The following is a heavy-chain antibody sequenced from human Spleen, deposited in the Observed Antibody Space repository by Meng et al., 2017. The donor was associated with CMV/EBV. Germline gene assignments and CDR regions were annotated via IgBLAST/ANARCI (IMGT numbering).Heavy chain of an antibody. CDR3: ARDRSSQYQTHNNLIGFLFDP. J-gene: IGHJ5*02. V-gene: IGHV4-39*07. D-gene: IGHD3-9*01. CDR2: MYHSGTT. Sequence: SETLSLTCTVSGGSISRASYYWGWIRQPPEKGLEWIGNMYHSGTTYYNPSLKSRVTISVDTSRNQFSLKLNSVTAADTAVYYCARDRSSQYQTHNNLIGFLFDPWGPGTLVTVSS. CDR1: GGSISRASYY.